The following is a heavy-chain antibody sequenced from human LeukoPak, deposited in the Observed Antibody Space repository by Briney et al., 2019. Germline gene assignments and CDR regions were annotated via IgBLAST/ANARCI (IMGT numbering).Heavy chain of an antibody. CDR1: GGSISSGSYY. V-gene: IGHV4-61*02. D-gene: IGHD3-22*01. J-gene: IGHJ4*02. CDR3: ARGPKFFGSSGYQAYYFDY. Sequence: PSETLSLTCTVSGGSISSGSYYWSWIRQPAGKGLEWIGRIYTSGSTNYNPSLKSRVTISVDTSKNQFSLKLSSVIAADTAVYYCARGPKFFGSSGYQAYYFDYWGQGTLVTVSS. CDR2: IYTSGST.